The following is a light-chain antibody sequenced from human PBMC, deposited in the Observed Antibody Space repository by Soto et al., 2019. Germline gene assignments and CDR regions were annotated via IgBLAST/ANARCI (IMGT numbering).Light chain of an antibody. Sequence: EIVMTQSPVTLSVSPGERATLSCRASQSISSTLAWYQLKPGQSPRLLIYDASTRATGIPARFSGSGSGTEFTLTSSSLPSEDFAVYYCKQYNNRPNTFGQGTKVQIK. J-gene: IGKJ1*01. CDR2: DAS. V-gene: IGKV3-15*01. CDR3: KQYNNRPNT. CDR1: QSISST.